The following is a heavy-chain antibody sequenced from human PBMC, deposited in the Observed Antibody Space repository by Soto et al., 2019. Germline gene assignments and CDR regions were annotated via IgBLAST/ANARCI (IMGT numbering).Heavy chain of an antibody. CDR1: GFSLSTSGMC. CDR3: ARIRLAIAAPSPPLPYYSYGMDV. Sequence: GSGPTLVNPTQTLTLTCTFSGFSLSTSGMCVSWIRQPPGKALEWLALIDWDDDKYYSTSLKTRLTISKDTSKNQVVLTMTNMQPVDTATYYCARIRLAIAAPSPPLPYYSYGMDVWGQGTTVTF. CDR2: IDWDDDK. D-gene: IGHD6-6*01. J-gene: IGHJ6*02. V-gene: IGHV2-70*01.